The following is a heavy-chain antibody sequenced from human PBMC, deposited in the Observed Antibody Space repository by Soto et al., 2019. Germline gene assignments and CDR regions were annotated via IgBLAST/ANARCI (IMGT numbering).Heavy chain of an antibody. CDR2: INHSGST. Sequence: QVQLQQWGAGLLKPSETLSLTCAVYGGSFSGYYWSWIRQPPGKGLEWIGEINHSGSTNYNPSLKSRVTISVDTSKNQFSLKLSSVTAADTAVYYRARGAPTMVRGVITFDYWGQGTLVTVSS. J-gene: IGHJ4*02. V-gene: IGHV4-34*01. CDR3: ARGAPTMVRGVITFDY. D-gene: IGHD3-10*01. CDR1: GGSFSGYY.